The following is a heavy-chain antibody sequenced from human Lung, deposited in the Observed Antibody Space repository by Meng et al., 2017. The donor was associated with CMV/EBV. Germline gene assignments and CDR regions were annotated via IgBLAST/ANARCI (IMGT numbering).Heavy chain of an antibody. CDR1: GYPFTDYW. D-gene: IGHD6-13*01. CDR2: IYPGDSDT. CDR3: AGLGAPAGQKVMRPSSSFYYGLDV. V-gene: IGHV5-51*01. J-gene: IGHJ6*02. Sequence: XVPXXGSGYPFTDYWVGWVRQMPGKGLEWVGIIYPGDSDTRNSPSFQGQVTISTDKSIKTTYLQWSSLKSSDTAMYFCAGLGAPAGQKVMRPSSSFYYGLDVWGQGXTVTVSS.